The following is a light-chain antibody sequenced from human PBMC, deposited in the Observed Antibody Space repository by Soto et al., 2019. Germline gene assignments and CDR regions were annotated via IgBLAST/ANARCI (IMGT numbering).Light chain of an antibody. CDR1: SSNIGTNY. CDR3: GTWDSDLSAEV. CDR2: DNS. Sequence: QSALTQPPSVSAAPVQKVTISCSGSSSNIGTNYVSWYQQLPGRAPKLVIFDNSKRPSGIPDRFSGSKSGSSATLGVTGLQTGDEADYYCGTWDSDLSAEVFGGGTKVTVL. J-gene: IGLJ3*02. V-gene: IGLV1-51*01.